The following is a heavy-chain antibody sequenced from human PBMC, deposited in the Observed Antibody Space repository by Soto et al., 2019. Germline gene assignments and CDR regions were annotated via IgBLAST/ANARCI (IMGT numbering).Heavy chain of an antibody. V-gene: IGHV3-23*01. J-gene: IGHJ4*02. CDR3: AKVDVSTAGSFDY. D-gene: IGHD6-13*01. CDR1: GFTFSRHG. CDR2: INPSGDST. Sequence: GGSLRPSCVASGFTFSRHGLSWVRQAPGKGLEWVSTINPSGDSTFYADSVKGRFTISRDNSKNTVYLQMNSLSAGDTAVYLCAKVDVSTAGSFDYWGQGALVTVSS.